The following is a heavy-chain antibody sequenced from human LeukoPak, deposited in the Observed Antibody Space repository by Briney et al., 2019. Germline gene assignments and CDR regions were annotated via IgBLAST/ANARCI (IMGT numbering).Heavy chain of an antibody. CDR3: ARGNSYGAYYYYYYMDV. CDR1: GGSFSGYY. CDR2: INHSGST. J-gene: IGHJ6*03. D-gene: IGHD5-18*01. V-gene: IGHV4-34*01. Sequence: SETLSLTCAVYGGSFSGYYWSWIRQPPGKGLEWIGEINHSGSTNYNPSLKSRVTISVDTSKNQFSLKLTSVTAADTSVYYCARGNSYGAYYYYYYMDVWGKGTTVTISS.